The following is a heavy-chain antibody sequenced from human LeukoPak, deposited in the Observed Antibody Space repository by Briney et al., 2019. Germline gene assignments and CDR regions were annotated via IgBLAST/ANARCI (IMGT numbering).Heavy chain of an antibody. Sequence: GGSLRLSCAASGFTFSSYAMSWVRQAPGKGLEWVAVISYDGSNKYYADSVKGRFTISRDNSKNTLYLQMNSLRAEDTAVYYCASGAPLYSGSYRGHFDYWGRGTLVTVSS. J-gene: IGHJ4*02. CDR1: GFTFSSYA. V-gene: IGHV3-30*03. D-gene: IGHD1-26*01. CDR3: ASGAPLYSGSYRGHFDY. CDR2: ISYDGSNK.